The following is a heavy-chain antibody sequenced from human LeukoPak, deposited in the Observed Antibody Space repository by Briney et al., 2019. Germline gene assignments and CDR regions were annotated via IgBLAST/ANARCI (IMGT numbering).Heavy chain of an antibody. CDR1: GFTFSSYA. Sequence: DPGGSLRLSCAASGFTFSSYAMSWVRQAPGKGLEWVSAISGSGGSTYYADSVKGRFTISRDNSKNTLYLQMNSLRAEDTAVYYCARLGDFWSGYVDYWGQGTLVTVSS. V-gene: IGHV3-23*01. J-gene: IGHJ4*02. CDR2: ISGSGGST. CDR3: ARLGDFWSGYVDY. D-gene: IGHD3-3*01.